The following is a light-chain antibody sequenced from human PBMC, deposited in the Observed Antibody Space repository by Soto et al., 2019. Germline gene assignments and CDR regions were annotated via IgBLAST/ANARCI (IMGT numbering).Light chain of an antibody. CDR2: RES. J-gene: IGKJ1*01. V-gene: IGKV1-39*01. Sequence: DIQMTQSPSSLSASVGDRVTISCRASQSISTYLNWYQHKPGTAPRLLIYRESSVKGGVPPRFSGSGSGRDFTLTISSLRPEDTAIYFCQQSYSSPPWTFGQGTKVEVK. CDR3: QQSYSSPPWT. CDR1: QSISTY.